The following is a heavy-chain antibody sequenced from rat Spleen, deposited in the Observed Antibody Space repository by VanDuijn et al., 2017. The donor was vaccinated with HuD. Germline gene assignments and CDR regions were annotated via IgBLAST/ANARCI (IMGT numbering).Heavy chain of an antibody. CDR2: MNYNGDT. V-gene: IGHV2-63*01. CDR3: TRSYGGYTQHWFPS. J-gene: IGHJ3*01. CDR1: GFSLNNYG. Sequence: QVQLKESGPGLVQPSQTLSLTCTVSGFSLNNYGVIWVRQPPGEGLEWMGRMNYNGDTSYNSALKSRLSISRDTTNSQVFLKMNSLQTDDTAFYLCTRSYGGYTQHWFPSWGQGTLVTVSS. D-gene: IGHD1-11*01.